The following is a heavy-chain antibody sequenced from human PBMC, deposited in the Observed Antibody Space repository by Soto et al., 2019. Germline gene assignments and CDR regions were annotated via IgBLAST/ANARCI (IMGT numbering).Heavy chain of an antibody. CDR1: GGTLSSYA. D-gene: IGHD3-3*01. CDR3: ARWDTYYDFWSGYSDYYYYGMDV. J-gene: IGHJ6*02. V-gene: IGHV1-69*06. CDR2: IIPIFGTA. Sequence: SVKVSCKASGGTLSSYAISWVRQAPGQGLEWMGGIIPIFGTANYAQKFQGRVTITADKSTSTAYMELSSLRSEDTAVYYCARWDTYYDFWSGYSDYYYYGMDVWGQGTTVTVYS.